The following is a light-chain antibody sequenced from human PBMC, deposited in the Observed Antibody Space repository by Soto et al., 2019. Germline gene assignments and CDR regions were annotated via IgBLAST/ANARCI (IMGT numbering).Light chain of an antibody. CDR1: SSNIGSGYD. CDR2: GNS. V-gene: IGLV1-40*01. J-gene: IGLJ2*01. CDR3: QSYDSSLSGVV. Sequence: QLVLTQPPSLSGAPGQRVTISCTGSSSNIGSGYDVHWYQQLPGTAPKLLIYGNSNRHSGVPDRFSGSKSGTSASLAITGLQAEDEADYYCQSYDSSLSGVVFGGGTKLTVL.